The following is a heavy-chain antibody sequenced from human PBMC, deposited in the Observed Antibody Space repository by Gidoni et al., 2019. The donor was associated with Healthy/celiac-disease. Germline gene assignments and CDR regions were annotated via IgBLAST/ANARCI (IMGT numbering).Heavy chain of an antibody. Sequence: QVQLVESGGGVVQPGRALSLSCAPSGFTFSSYGMPWVRQAPGKGLEWVAVIWYDGSNKYYADSVKGRFTISRDNSKNTLYLQMNSLRAEDTAVYYCARGRIAAAGTPMNYWGQGTLVTVSS. V-gene: IGHV3-33*01. CDR2: IWYDGSNK. CDR3: ARGRIAAAGTPMNY. CDR1: GFTFSSYG. J-gene: IGHJ4*02. D-gene: IGHD6-13*01.